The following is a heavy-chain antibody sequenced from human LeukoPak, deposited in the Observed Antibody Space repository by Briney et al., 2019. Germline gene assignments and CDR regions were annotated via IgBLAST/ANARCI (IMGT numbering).Heavy chain of an antibody. D-gene: IGHD4/OR15-4a*01. J-gene: IGHJ4*02. CDR1: GFTFSSYA. V-gene: IGHV3-23*01. Sequence: GGSLRLSCAASGFTFSSYAMHWVRQAPGKGLEWVSTIRGDDYTYYADSVKGRFTISRDNPKNTLSLQMDSLRAEDTALYYCAKGRLDPNLVLHYWGQGTLVTVSS. CDR2: IRGDDYT. CDR3: AKGRLDPNLVLHY.